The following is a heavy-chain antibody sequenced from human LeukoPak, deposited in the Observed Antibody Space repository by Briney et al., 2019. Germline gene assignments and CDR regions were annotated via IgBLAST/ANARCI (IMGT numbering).Heavy chain of an antibody. CDR3: ARVGRITMVRAFDY. Sequence: SETLSLTCAVYGGSFSGYYWSWIRQPPGKGLEWIGEINHSGSTNYNPSLKSRVTISVDKSKNQFSLKLSSVTAADTAVYYCARVGRITMVRAFDYWGQGTLVTVSS. D-gene: IGHD3-10*01. CDR1: GGSFSGYY. V-gene: IGHV4-34*01. J-gene: IGHJ4*02. CDR2: INHSGST.